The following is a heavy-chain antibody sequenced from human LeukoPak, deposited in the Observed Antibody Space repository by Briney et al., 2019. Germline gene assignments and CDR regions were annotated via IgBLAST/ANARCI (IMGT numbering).Heavy chain of an antibody. CDR2: ISGSGGST. D-gene: IGHD6-19*01. CDR1: GYTFSSYT. V-gene: IGHV3-23*01. J-gene: IGHJ4*02. CDR3: ARDPRGGRLVPNDY. Sequence: GGSLRLSCAASGYTFSSYTMSWVRQAPGKGLEWVSAISGSGGSTYYADSVKGRFTISRDNAKNTLYLHMNSLRAEDTAVYYCARDPRGGRLVPNDYWGQGTLVTVSS.